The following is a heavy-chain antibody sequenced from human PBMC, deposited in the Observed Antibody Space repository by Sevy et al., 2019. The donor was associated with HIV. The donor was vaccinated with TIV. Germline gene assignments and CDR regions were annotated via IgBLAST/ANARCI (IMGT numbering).Heavy chain of an antibody. CDR3: ASALDY. Sequence: GGSLRLSCAASGFTFSGYEMNWVRQAPGKGLEWVSCISSGGSNKYYSDSVKGRFTISRDNAKNSLYLQMNSLRAEDTAVYYCASALDYWGQGILVTVSS. CDR1: GFTFSGYE. J-gene: IGHJ4*02. V-gene: IGHV3-48*03. CDR2: ISSGGSNK.